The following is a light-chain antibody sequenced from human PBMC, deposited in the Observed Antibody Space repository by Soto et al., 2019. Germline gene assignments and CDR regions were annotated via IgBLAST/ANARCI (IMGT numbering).Light chain of an antibody. Sequence: EIVLTQSQATLSLSPGERATLSCGARQSVSSNYLAWYQQKPGLAPRLLIYDESSRATGIPDRFSGSGSGTAFTLTISRLEPGDCAVYYCQHYGSSLRTFGGGTKVEIK. CDR1: QSVSSNY. CDR3: QHYGSSLRT. CDR2: DES. J-gene: IGKJ4*02. V-gene: IGKV3D-20*01.